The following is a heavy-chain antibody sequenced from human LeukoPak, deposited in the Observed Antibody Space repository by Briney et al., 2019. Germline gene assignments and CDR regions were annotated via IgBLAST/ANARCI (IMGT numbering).Heavy chain of an antibody. Sequence: GESLKISCKGSGYSFTSYWIGXVRQMPGKGLEWMGXXYPGDSDTRYSPSFQGQVTISADKSISTAYLQWSSLKASDTAMYYCARRGVEQQLVRNWFDPWGQGTLVTVSS. CDR3: ARRGVEQQLVRNWFDP. CDR2: XYPGDSDT. J-gene: IGHJ5*02. D-gene: IGHD6-13*01. CDR1: GYSFTSYW. V-gene: IGHV5-51*01.